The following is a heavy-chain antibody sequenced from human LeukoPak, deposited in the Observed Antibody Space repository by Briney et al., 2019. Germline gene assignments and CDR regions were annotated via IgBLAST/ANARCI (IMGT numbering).Heavy chain of an antibody. D-gene: IGHD2-15*01. J-gene: IGHJ6*02. CDR1: GFTFSSYG. CDR3: TTSTHRYCGGGKCYSDFYYYGMDV. Sequence: GGSLRLSCAASGFTFSSYGMHWVRQAPGKGLEWVAVIWYDGSNKYYADSVKGRFTISRDNSKNTLYLQMNSLKPEDTAVYYCTTSTHRYCGGGKCYSDFYYYGMDVWGQGTTVTVSS. V-gene: IGHV3-33*01. CDR2: IWYDGSNK.